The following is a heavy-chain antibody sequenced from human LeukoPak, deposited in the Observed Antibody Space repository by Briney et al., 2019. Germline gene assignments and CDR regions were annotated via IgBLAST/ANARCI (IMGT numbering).Heavy chain of an antibody. CDR1: GFTFSSYG. J-gene: IGHJ3*02. CDR2: IWYDGSNK. D-gene: IGHD3-22*01. V-gene: IGHV3-33*01. CDR3: AREYYYDSSGYYYEGAFDI. Sequence: GRSLRLSCAASGFTFSSYGMHWVRQAPGKGLGWVADIWYDGSNKYYADSVKGRFTISRDNSKNTLYLQMNSLRAEDTAVYYCAREYYYDSSGYYYEGAFDIWGQGTMVTVSS.